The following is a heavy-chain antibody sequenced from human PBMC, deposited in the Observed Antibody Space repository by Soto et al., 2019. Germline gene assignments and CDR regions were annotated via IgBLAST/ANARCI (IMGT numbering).Heavy chain of an antibody. CDR1: GFTFSSYG. V-gene: IGHV3-23*01. CDR2: ISGSGGST. Sequence: EVQLLESGGGLVQPGGSLRLSCAGSGFTFSSYGMSWVRQAPGKGLEWVSAISGSGGSTYYADSVKGRFTISRDNSKNTVYLQMNGLRAEDTAVYYCAKDYVWGTYRPSEDDYWGQGTLVTVS. J-gene: IGHJ4*02. D-gene: IGHD3-16*02. CDR3: AKDYVWGTYRPSEDDY.